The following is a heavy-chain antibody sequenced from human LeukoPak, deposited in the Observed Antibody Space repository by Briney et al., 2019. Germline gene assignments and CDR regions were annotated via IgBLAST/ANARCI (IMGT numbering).Heavy chain of an antibody. CDR1: GFTFSSYA. J-gene: IGHJ4*02. CDR3: AKDLRGVGSLDY. CDR2: ISGSGGST. D-gene: IGHD4-17*01. Sequence: PGGSLRLSCAASGFTFSSYAMSWVRQAPGKGLEWVSAISGSGGSTYYADPVKGRFTISRDNSKNTLYLQMNSLRAEDTAVYYCAKDLRGVGSLDYWGQGTLVTVSS. V-gene: IGHV3-23*01.